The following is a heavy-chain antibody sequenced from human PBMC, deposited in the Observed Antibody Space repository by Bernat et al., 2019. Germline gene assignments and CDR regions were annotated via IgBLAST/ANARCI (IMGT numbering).Heavy chain of an antibody. V-gene: IGHV1-2*02. D-gene: IGHD3-22*01. CDR1: GYTFTGYY. CDR2: INPNSGGT. J-gene: IGHJ3*02. Sequence: QVQLVQSGAEVKKPGASVKVSCKASGYTFTGYYMHWVRQAPGQGLEWMGWINPNSGGTNYAQKFQGRVTMTRDTSISTAYMELSRLRSDDTAVYYCARVPHPDIFYYDSSGYLPAFDIWGQGTMVTVSS. CDR3: ARVPHPDIFYYDSSGYLPAFDI.